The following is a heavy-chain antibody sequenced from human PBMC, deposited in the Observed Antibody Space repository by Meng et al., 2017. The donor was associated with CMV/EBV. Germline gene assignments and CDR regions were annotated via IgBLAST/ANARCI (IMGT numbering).Heavy chain of an antibody. D-gene: IGHD3-22*01. Sequence: QVQLVQSVAEVRKPGASVKVSCKASGYPFTHHGISWVRQAPGQGLEWMGWISGYNDNTKYARHLQGRVTMTTDTSTNTAYMELRSLRSDDTAIYYCARDTMMIMSFDHWGPGTLVTVSS. CDR3: ARDTMMIMSFDH. CDR1: GYPFTHHG. J-gene: IGHJ4*02. V-gene: IGHV1-18*01. CDR2: ISGYNDNT.